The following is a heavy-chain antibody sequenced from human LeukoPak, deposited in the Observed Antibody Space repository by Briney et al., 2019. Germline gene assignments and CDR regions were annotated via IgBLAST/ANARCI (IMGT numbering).Heavy chain of an antibody. V-gene: IGHV3-21*01. Sequence: GGSLRLSCAASGFTFSSYSMNWVRQAPGKGLEWVSSISSSSSYIYYADSVKGRFTISRDNAKNSLYLQMNSLRAEDTAVYYCARDDIVVVVANWGQGTLVTVSS. D-gene: IGHD2-15*01. CDR1: GFTFSSYS. J-gene: IGHJ4*02. CDR2: ISSSSSYI. CDR3: ARDDIVVVVAN.